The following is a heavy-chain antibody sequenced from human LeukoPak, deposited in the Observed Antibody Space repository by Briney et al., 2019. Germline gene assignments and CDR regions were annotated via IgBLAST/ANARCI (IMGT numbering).Heavy chain of an antibody. V-gene: IGHV3-53*01. CDR1: GFTVRSNY. CDR2: IYSDGSK. CDR3: AREPRELGVFDI. Sequence: GGSLRLSCAASGFTVRSNYMSWVRQAPGKGLEWVAEIYSDGSKYYAASVKGGFRISRDHSKNTVYLQLNSWKAENTAVYYWAREPRELGVFDIWAKGQWAPCLQ. D-gene: IGHD1-26*01. J-gene: IGHJ3*02.